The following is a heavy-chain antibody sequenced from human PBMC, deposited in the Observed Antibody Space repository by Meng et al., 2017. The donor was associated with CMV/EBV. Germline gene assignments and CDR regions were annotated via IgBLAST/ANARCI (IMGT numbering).Heavy chain of an antibody. CDR2: GYT. Sequence: GYTAYVQRFQGRLTITGNTSISTAYLELSSLRSEDTAVYYCANNRTSCHWGVDCWGQGTLVTVSS. D-gene: IGHD2-2*01. V-gene: IGHV1-8*03. J-gene: IGHJ4*02. CDR3: ANNRTSCHWGVDC.